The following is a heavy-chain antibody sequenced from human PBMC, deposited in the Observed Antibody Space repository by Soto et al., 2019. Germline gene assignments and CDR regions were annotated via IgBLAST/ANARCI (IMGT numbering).Heavy chain of an antibody. V-gene: IGHV3-11*01. CDR2: ISSSGSTI. CDR3: ARWTETAMGPQGYFDY. D-gene: IGHD5-18*01. Sequence: PGGSLRLSCAASGFTFSDYYRSWIRQAPGKGLEWVSYISSSGSTIYYADSVKGRFTISRDNAKNSLYLQMNSLRAEDTAVYYCARWTETAMGPQGYFDYWGQGTLVTVSS. CDR1: GFTFSDYY. J-gene: IGHJ4*02.